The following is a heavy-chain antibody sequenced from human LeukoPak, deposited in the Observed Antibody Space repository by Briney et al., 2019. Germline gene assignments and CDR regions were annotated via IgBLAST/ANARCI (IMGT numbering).Heavy chain of an antibody. CDR3: EREGVYGSGAESLYGMDV. V-gene: IGHV3-13*01. D-gene: IGHD3-10*01. J-gene: IGHJ6*02. Sequence: PGGSLRLSCAASGFTFSSYDMHWVRQATGKGLEWVSAIGTAGDTYYPGSVKGRFTISRENAKNSLYLQMNSLRAGDTAVYYCEREGVYGSGAESLYGMDVWGQGTTVTVSS. CDR1: GFTFSSYD. CDR2: IGTAGDT.